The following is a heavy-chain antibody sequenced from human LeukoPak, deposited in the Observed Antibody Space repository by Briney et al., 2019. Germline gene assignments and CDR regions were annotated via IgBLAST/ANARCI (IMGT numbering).Heavy chain of an antibody. J-gene: IGHJ4*02. D-gene: IGHD1-26*01. V-gene: IGHV3-23*01. Sequence: GGSLRLSCVASGFNFQRYGMGWVRQAPGKGLEWVSAISGSGGSTYYADSVKGRFTISRDNSKNTLYLQMNSLRAEDTAVYYCAKQVGAKQDYWGQGTLVTVSS. CDR3: AKQVGAKQDY. CDR1: GFNFQRYG. CDR2: ISGSGGST.